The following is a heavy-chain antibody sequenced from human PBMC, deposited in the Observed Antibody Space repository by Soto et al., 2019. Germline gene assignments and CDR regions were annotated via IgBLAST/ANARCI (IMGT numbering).Heavy chain of an antibody. J-gene: IGHJ4*02. D-gene: IGHD2-2*01. CDR3: ARHVAVYCSSTTCYASIAVSGTIDY. CDR1: GGSISSSSYY. CDR2: IYYSGST. V-gene: IGHV4-39*01. Sequence: QLQLQESGPGLVKPSETLSLTCTVSGGSISSSSYYWGWIRQPPGKGLEWIGSIYYSGSTYYNPSLNSRVTISVDTSKNQFSLKLSSVTAADTAVYYCARHVAVYCSSTTCYASIAVSGTIDYWGQGTLVTVSS.